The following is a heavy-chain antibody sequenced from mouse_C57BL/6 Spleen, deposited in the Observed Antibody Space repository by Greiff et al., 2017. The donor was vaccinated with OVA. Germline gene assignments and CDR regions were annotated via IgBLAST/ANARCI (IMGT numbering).Heavy chain of an antibody. J-gene: IGHJ2*01. Sequence: EVMLLESVGGLVKPGGSLKLSCAASGFTFSDSALHWVRQAPEKGLEWVAYISRGSSTIYYAHTVKGRFTISRDNAQNTLYLQMSSLRSEDTDMYYCARGNWEEYFDYWGQGTTRTVSS. CDR1: GFTFSDSA. V-gene: IGHV5-17*01. CDR3: ARGNWEEYFDY. CDR2: ISRGSSTI. D-gene: IGHD4-1*01.